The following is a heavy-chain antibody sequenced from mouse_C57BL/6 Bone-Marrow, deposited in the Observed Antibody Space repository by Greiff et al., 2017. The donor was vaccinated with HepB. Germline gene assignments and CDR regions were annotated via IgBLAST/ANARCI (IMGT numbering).Heavy chain of an antibody. CDR2: INYDGSST. CDR3: ARDLGTAMDY. CDR1: GFTFSDYY. J-gene: IGHJ4*01. Sequence: EVKLVESEGGLVQPGSSMKLSCTASGFTFSDYYMAWVRQVPEKGLEWVANINYDGSSTYYLDSLKSRFIISRDNAKNILYLQMSSLKSEDTATYYCARDLGTAMDYWGQGTSVTVSS. D-gene: IGHD4-1*01. V-gene: IGHV5-16*01.